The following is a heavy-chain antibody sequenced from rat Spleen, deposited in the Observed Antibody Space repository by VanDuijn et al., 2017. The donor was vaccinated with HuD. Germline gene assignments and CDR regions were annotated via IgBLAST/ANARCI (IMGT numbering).Heavy chain of an antibody. CDR2: ITNTGGST. J-gene: IGHJ2*01. CDR3: ARHTRGYYDGSYYYFDY. V-gene: IGHV5-31*01. Sequence: EVQLVESGGGLVQPGRSLKLSCVASGFTFNNYWMTWIRQAPGKGLEWVASITNTGGSTYYRDSVKGRFTISRDNAKSTLYLQMDSLRSEDTATYYCARHTRGYYDGSYYYFDYWGQGVMVTVSS. D-gene: IGHD1-12*02. CDR1: GFTFNNYW.